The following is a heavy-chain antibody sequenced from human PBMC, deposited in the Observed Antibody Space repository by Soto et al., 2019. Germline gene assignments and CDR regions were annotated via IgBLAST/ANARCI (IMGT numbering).Heavy chain of an antibody. CDR2: ISAFNGNT. D-gene: IGHD3-10*01. V-gene: IGHV1-18*01. CDR1: GYTFTQYG. CDR3: ARVYGSGSYIAFDI. J-gene: IGHJ3*02. Sequence: QVQLVQSGAEGKKPWASVKVSCKASGYTFTQYGISWVRQAPGQGLAWMGWISAFNGNTKYVENFQDRVTMTTDTSTKTSYMELRSLRSDDTAMDYCARVYGSGSYIAFDIWGQGTMVSVSS.